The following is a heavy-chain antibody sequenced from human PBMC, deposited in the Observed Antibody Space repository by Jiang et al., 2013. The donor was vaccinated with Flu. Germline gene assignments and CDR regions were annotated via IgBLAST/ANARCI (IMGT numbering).Heavy chain of an antibody. CDR3: TRRGDNNYDAMDV. V-gene: IGHV3-73*02. Sequence: VQLVESGGRLGPDLGGSLKLSCAASGFTFSGSAIHWVRQVSGKGLEWVGLTGSKSGNYATEYAASVKGRFTISRDDSKNTAYLQMNSLKTEDTAVYYCTRRGDNNYDAMDVWGQG. CDR1: GFTFSGSA. D-gene: IGHD3-16*01. J-gene: IGHJ6*02. CDR2: TGSKSGNYAT.